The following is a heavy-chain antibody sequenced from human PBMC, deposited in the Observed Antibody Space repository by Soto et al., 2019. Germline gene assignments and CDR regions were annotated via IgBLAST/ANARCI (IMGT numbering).Heavy chain of an antibody. Sequence: ASVKVSCKASGYSFTGCCMHWLRQAPGQGLEWMGWINPNSGATSYAQKFRGRVTMTRDRSVTTAYMELSSLTSDDTAVYYCAKFPFQYEGGCNWFDAWGQGALVTVS. D-gene: IGHD2-21*01. CDR3: AKFPFQYEGGCNWFDA. CDR2: INPNSGAT. V-gene: IGHV1-2*02. CDR1: GYSFTGCC. J-gene: IGHJ5*02.